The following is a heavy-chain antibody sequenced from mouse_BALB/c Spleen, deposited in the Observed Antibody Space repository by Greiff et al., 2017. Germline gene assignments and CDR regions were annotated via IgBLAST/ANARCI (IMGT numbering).Heavy chain of an antibody. CDR1: GYTFTEYI. V-gene: IGHV1-62-2*01. CDR2: FYPGSGSI. J-gene: IGHJ3*01. Sequence: VQGVESGAELVKPGASVKLSCKASGYTFTEYIIHWVKQRSGQGLEWIGWFYPGSGSIKYNEKFKDKATLTADKSSSTVYMELSRLTSEDSAVYFCARHGNYYGSSYVGFAYWGQGTLVTVSA. D-gene: IGHD1-1*01. CDR3: ARHGNYYGSSYVGFAY.